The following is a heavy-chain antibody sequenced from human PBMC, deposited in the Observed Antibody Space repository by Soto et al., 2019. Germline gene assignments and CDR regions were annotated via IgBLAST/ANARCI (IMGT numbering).Heavy chain of an antibody. Sequence: PGGSLRLSCAASGFNFADTGMNWVRQAPVKGLEWAGRLEWVGRIKSSADGGTADYAAPVEGRFTISRDDSKNTLYLQMNNLKTEDTAMYFCTTLYNPRFAFDIWGQGSLVTVSS. CDR3: TTLYNPRFAFDI. CDR2: IKSSADGGTA. J-gene: IGHJ4*02. V-gene: IGHV3-15*07. CDR1: GFNFADTG. D-gene: IGHD3-10*01.